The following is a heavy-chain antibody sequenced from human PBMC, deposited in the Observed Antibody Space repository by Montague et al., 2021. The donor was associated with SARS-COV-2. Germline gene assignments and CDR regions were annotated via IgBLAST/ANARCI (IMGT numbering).Heavy chain of an antibody. CDR3: ARDGFYYDRSGPSNFDY. Sequence: SETLSLTCTVSVGSISSNNCYWGWIRQPPGEALEWIGSIYYSGSTYYNPSLKSRVTMSVDTSENQFSLKLSSVTAADTAVYYCARDGFYYDRSGPSNFDYWGQGTPVTVSS. V-gene: IGHV4-39*07. D-gene: IGHD3-22*01. CDR2: IYYSGST. J-gene: IGHJ4*02. CDR1: VGSISSNNCY.